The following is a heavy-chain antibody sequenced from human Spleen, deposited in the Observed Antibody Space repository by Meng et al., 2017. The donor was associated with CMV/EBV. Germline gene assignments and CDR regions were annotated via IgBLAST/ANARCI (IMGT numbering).Heavy chain of an antibody. CDR3: ARDRPRMGYYYYYGMDV. CDR1: GFTFSSYS. V-gene: IGHV3-21*01. Sequence: GESLKISCAASGFTFSSYSMNWVRQAPGKGLEWVSSISSSSSYIYYADSVKGRFTIPRDNAKNSLYLQMNSLRAEDTAVYYCARDRPRMGYYYYYGMDVWGQGTTVTVSS. J-gene: IGHJ6*02. CDR2: ISSSSSYI. D-gene: IGHD2-8*01.